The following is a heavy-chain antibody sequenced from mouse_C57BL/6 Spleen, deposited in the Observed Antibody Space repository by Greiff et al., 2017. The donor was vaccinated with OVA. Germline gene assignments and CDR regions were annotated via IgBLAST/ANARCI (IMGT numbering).Heavy chain of an antibody. J-gene: IGHJ3*01. V-gene: IGHV1-81*01. Sequence: VQLQQSGAELARPGASVKLSCKASGYTFTSYGISWVKQRTGQGLEWIGEIYPRSGNTYYNEKFKGKATLSADKSSSTAYMELRSLTSEDSAVYFCARETGTYFGYWGQGTLVTVSA. D-gene: IGHD4-1*01. CDR3: ARETGTYFGY. CDR2: IYPRSGNT. CDR1: GYTFTSYG.